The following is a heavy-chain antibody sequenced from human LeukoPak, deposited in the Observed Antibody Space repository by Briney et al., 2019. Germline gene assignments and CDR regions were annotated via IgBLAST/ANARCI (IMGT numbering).Heavy chain of an antibody. Sequence: GGSLRLSCAASGFTFSSYVMTWVRQAPGKGLEWVSSISGSGGSTYYADTVKGRFPISRDNSKNTLSLQMNSLRAEDTAIYYCAKGSTEAVNWGQGTLVTVSS. CDR1: GFTFSSYV. D-gene: IGHD4-17*01. J-gene: IGHJ4*02. CDR2: ISGSGGST. CDR3: AKGSTEAVN. V-gene: IGHV3-23*01.